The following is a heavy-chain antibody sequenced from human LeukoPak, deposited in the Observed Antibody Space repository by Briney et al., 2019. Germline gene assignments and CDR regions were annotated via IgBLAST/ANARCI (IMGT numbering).Heavy chain of an antibody. CDR3: ARAYPDYYDSSGYYTYYYGMDV. V-gene: IGHV1-69*13. D-gene: IGHD3-22*01. CDR1: GGTFSSYA. Sequence: SVKVSCKASGGTFSSYAISWVRQAPGQGLEWMGGIIPIFGTANYAQKFQGRVTITADESTSTAYMELSSLRSEDTAVYYCARAYPDYYDSSGYYTYYYGMDVWGQGTTVTVSS. CDR2: IIPIFGTA. J-gene: IGHJ6*02.